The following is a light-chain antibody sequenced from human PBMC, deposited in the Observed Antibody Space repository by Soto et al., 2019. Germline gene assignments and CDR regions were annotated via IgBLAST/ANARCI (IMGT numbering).Light chain of an antibody. CDR3: CSSAPESTYV. J-gene: IGLJ1*01. Sequence: QSALAQPASVSGSPGQSITISCTGTSSDVGAYNSVSWYQQHPHRAPQVIIYKGTQRPSGVSNRFSGSTSGNAASLTISALQVDDEADYFCCSSAPESTYVCGTGTKVTVL. CDR2: KGT. CDR1: SSDVGAYNS. V-gene: IGLV2-23*01.